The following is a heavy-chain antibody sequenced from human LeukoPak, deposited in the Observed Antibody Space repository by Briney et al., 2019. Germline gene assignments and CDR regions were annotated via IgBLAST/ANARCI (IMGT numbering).Heavy chain of an antibody. CDR1: GGSISSYY. CDR2: IYYSGST. D-gene: IGHD6-19*01. CDR3: AAESGRWLLRS. Sequence: SETLSLTCTVSGGSISSYYWSWIRQPPGRGLEWIGYIYYSGSTNYNPSLKSRVTISVDTSKNQFSLKLSSVTAADTAVYYCAAESGRWLLRSWGQGTLVTVSS. J-gene: IGHJ4*02. V-gene: IGHV4-59*01.